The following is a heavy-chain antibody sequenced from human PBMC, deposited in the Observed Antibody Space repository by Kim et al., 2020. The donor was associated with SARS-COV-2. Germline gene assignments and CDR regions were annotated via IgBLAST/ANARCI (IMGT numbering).Heavy chain of an antibody. V-gene: IGHV3-21*01. CDR3: ARDHGYSGYDLIFDS. D-gene: IGHD5-12*01. Sequence: SGQGRFTIPRHNAKNSLYLQMNSLSAEDTAVYYCARDHGYSGYDLIFDSWGQATLVTVSS. J-gene: IGHJ4*02.